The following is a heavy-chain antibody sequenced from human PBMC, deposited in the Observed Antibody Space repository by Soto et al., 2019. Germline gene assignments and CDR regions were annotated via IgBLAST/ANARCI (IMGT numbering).Heavy chain of an antibody. D-gene: IGHD2-2*01. CDR1: GFTFSSYA. J-gene: IGHJ4*02. Sequence: VGSLRLSCAASGFTFSSYAMSWVRQAPGKGLEWVSGISASAGSTHYADSVKGRFTVSRDNSKNTLFLQMNSLRAEDTAVYYCAKDRASSPLVFDYWGQGTLLTVSS. CDR3: AKDRASSPLVFDY. CDR2: ISASAGST. V-gene: IGHV3-23*01.